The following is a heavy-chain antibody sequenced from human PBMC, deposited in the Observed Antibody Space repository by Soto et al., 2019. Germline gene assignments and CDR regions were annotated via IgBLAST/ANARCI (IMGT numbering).Heavy chain of an antibody. J-gene: IGHJ4*02. CDR2: ISYDGSNK. Sequence: GGSMRLSCAASGFTFSSYGMHWVRQAPGKGLEWVAVISYDGSNKYYADSVKGRFTISRDNSKNTLYLQMNSLRAEDTAVYYCAKDVRYSSGWYDYWGQGTLVTVSS. D-gene: IGHD6-19*01. CDR1: GFTFSSYG. CDR3: AKDVRYSSGWYDY. V-gene: IGHV3-30*18.